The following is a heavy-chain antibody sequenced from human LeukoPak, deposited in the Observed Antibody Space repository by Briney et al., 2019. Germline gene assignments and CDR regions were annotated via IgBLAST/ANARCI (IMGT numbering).Heavy chain of an antibody. CDR3: AGGGIAAAGNYDY. CDR1: GFTFSSYA. D-gene: IGHD6-13*01. J-gene: IGHJ4*02. CDR2: ISYDGSNK. Sequence: GGSLRLSCAASGFTFSSYAMHWVRQAPGKGLEWVAVISYDGSNKYYADSVKGRFTISRDNSKNTLYLQMNSLRSEDTAVYYCAGGGIAAAGNYDYWGQGTLVTVSS. V-gene: IGHV3-30*04.